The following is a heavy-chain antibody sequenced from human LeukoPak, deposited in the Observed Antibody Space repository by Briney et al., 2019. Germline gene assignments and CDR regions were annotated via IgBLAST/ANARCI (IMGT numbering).Heavy chain of an antibody. V-gene: IGHV1-18*01. D-gene: IGHD3-10*01. J-gene: IGHJ6*02. CDR3: ARCYASGPYYYYGMDV. CDR1: GYTFTSYG. Sequence: ASVKVSCTASGYTFTSYGISWVRQAPGQGLEWMGWISSYNGNTNYAQKLQGRVTMTTDTSTSTAYMELRSLRSDDTAVYYCARCYASGPYYYYGMDVWGQGTTVTVSS. CDR2: ISSYNGNT.